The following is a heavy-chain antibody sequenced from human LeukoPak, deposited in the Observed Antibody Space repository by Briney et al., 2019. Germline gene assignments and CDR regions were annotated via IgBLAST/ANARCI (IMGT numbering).Heavy chain of an antibody. Sequence: GASVKISCKASGYTFTDYYMHWVQQAPGKGLEWMGRVDPEDGETIYAEKFQGRVTITADTSTDTAYMELSSLRSEDTAMYYCATESLGETYYYYMDVWGKGTTVTVSS. J-gene: IGHJ6*03. D-gene: IGHD3-16*01. V-gene: IGHV1-69-2*01. CDR3: ATESLGETYYYYMDV. CDR2: VDPEDGET. CDR1: GYTFTDYY.